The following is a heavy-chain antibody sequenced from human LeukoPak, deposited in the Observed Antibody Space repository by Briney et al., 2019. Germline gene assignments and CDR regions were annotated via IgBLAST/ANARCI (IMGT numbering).Heavy chain of an antibody. J-gene: IGHJ5*02. Sequence: GGSLRLSCAASGFTFSSYSMNWVRQAPGKGLEWVSSISSSSSYIYYADSVKGRFTISRDNAKNSLYLQMNSLRAEDTAVYYCATNIAAAALYNWFGPWGQGTLVTVSS. CDR2: ISSSSSYI. V-gene: IGHV3-21*01. D-gene: IGHD6-13*01. CDR1: GFTFSSYS. CDR3: ATNIAAAALYNWFGP.